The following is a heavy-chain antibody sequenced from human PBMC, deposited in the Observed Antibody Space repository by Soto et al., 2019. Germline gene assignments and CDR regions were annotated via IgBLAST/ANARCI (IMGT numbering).Heavy chain of an antibody. CDR3: AKHTSGWHFES. Sequence: PGGSLRLSCVASGFTLSSYAMSWVRQAPVKGLEWVSAISGSGSSTYYAASVKGRFTISRDNSKNMQFLQMNSLRAEDTAVYYCAKHTSGWHFESWGQGTLVTVSS. CDR1: GFTLSSYA. CDR2: ISGSGSST. J-gene: IGHJ4*02. V-gene: IGHV3-23*01. D-gene: IGHD6-19*01.